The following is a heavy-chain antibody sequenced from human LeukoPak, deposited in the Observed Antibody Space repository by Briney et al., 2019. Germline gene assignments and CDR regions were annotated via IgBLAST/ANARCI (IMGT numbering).Heavy chain of an antibody. CDR2: INPSGGTT. Sequence: ASVTVSCKASGYTFTSYYMHWVRHAPGQGLEWMGIINPSGGTTTYAQKFQGRVTMTRDTSTSTVYMELSSLRSEDTAVYYCARGGDIVVVEAAVTDFDYWGQGTLVTVSS. V-gene: IGHV1-46*01. D-gene: IGHD2-15*01. CDR1: GYTFTSYY. J-gene: IGHJ4*02. CDR3: ARGGDIVVVEAAVTDFDY.